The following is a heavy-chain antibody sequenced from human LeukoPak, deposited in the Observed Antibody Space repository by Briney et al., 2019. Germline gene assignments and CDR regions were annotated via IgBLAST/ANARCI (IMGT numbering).Heavy chain of an antibody. CDR1: VGSISRYY. V-gene: IGHV4-4*07. CDR2: VYSSGTA. J-gene: IGHJ4*02. D-gene: IGHD3-9*01. Sequence: SETLSLTCTVSVGSISRYYWTWIRQPAGKGLEWVGRVYSSGTAYYNPSLESRVTISLDTTNNQFSLRMTSMTAADTAVYYCARGTDMTKLTGYYSFEYWSPGTLVSVSS. CDR3: ARGTDMTKLTGYYSFEY.